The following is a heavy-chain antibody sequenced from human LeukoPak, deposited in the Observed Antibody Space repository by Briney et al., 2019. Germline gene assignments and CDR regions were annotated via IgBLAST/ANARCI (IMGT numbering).Heavy chain of an antibody. Sequence: SETLSLTCTVSGGSISSGDYCWSWIRQPPEKGLEWIGYIYYSGSTYYNPSLKSRVTISVDTSKNQFSLKLSSVTAADTAVYYCARAWEPVVVDYWGQGTLVTVSS. J-gene: IGHJ4*02. V-gene: IGHV4-30-4*01. CDR2: IYYSGST. CDR1: GGSISSGDYC. D-gene: IGHD2-15*01. CDR3: ARAWEPVVVDY.